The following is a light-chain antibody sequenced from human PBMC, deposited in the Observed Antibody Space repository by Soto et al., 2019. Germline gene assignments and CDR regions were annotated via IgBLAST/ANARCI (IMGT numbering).Light chain of an antibody. V-gene: IGKV1-5*03. CDR3: QHYNSYPEA. Sequence: DIQMTQSPSTLSGSVGDRVTITCRASQTISSWLAWYQQKPGKAPKLLIYKASTLKSGVPSRSSGSGSGTEFTLTISSLQPDDFETYYCQHYNSYPEAFGQGTKVDI. CDR1: QTISSW. CDR2: KAS. J-gene: IGKJ1*01.